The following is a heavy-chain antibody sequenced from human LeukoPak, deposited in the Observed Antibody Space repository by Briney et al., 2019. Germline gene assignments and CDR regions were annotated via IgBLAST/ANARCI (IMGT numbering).Heavy chain of an antibody. D-gene: IGHD3-10*01. CDR1: GGSISSYY. V-gene: IGHV4-34*01. Sequence: PSETLSLTCAVSGGSISSYYWSWIRQPPGKGLEWIGEINHSGSSNYNPSLKSRVTISLDTSKNQFSLNLSSVTAADTAVYYCASGSSGMFDPWGQGTLVTVSS. CDR3: ASGSSGMFDP. CDR2: INHSGSS. J-gene: IGHJ5*02.